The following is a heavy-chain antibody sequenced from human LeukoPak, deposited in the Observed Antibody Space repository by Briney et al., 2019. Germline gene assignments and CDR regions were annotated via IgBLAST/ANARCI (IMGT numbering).Heavy chain of an antibody. CDR1: GYTFTVYY. J-gene: IGHJ4*02. CDR2: VNSDSGAT. Sequence: ASMKVSCKASGYTFTVYYIHWVRQAHGQGLEWMGWVNSDSGATNYEQKFQGRVTMTRDTSINTVYLELSSLTSDDTAIYYCARKDAGPSSFDYWGQGSLVTVSS. V-gene: IGHV1-2*02. CDR3: ARKDAGPSSFDY.